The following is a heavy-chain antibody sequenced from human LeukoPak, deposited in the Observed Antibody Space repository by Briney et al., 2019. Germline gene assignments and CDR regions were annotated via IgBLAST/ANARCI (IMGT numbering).Heavy chain of an antibody. D-gene: IGHD1-26*01. CDR2: IYYGGST. J-gene: IGHJ3*02. V-gene: IGHV4-39*01. CDR3: ARHRSGSYYSAFDI. Sequence: SETLSLTCTVSGGSISSSSYYWGWIRQPPGKGLELIGSIYYGGSTYYNPSLKSRVTISVDTSKNQCSLKLSSVTAADTAVYYCARHRSGSYYSAFDIWGQGTMVTVSS. CDR1: GGSISSSSYY.